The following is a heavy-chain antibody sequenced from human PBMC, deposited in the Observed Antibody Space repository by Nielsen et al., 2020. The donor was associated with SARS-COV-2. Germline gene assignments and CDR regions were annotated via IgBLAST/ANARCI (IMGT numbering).Heavy chain of an antibody. J-gene: IGHJ6*02. CDR3: ASDGPQLVRPNYYYGMDV. CDR2: IYSGGST. V-gene: IGHV3-53*01. D-gene: IGHD6-13*01. CDR1: GFTVSSNY. Sequence: GGSLRLSCAASGFTVSSNYMSWVRQAPGKGLEWVSVIYSGGSTYYADSVKGRFTISRDNSKNTLYLQMNSLRAEDTAVYYCASDGPQLVRPNYYYGMDVWGQGTTVTVSS.